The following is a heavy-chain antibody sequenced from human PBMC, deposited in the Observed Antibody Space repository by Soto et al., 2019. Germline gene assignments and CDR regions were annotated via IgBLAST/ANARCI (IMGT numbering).Heavy chain of an antibody. V-gene: IGHV1-69*06. CDR2: IIPIFGTA. D-gene: IGHD2-15*01. CDR1: GGTXSSYA. Sequence: SVKVSCKASGGTXSSYAISWVRQAPGQGLEWMGGIIPIFGTANYAQKFQGRVTMTEDTSTDTAYMELSSLRSEDTAVYYCATEKLPHTWLDTWGQGTLVTVSS. J-gene: IGHJ5*02. CDR3: ATEKLPHTWLDT.